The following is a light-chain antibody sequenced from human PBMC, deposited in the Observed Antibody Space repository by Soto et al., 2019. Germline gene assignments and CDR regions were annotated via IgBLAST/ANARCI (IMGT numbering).Light chain of an antibody. J-gene: IGKJ1*01. V-gene: IGKV3-11*01. CDR2: DAS. CDR3: LKRRDWPRT. Sequence: EIVLTQSPATLSLSPGERATLSCRASQSVSSYLAWYQQKPGHAPRLLIYDASNRATCIPARFNGSGSGTDFTLTISSLEPDDFAVYYGLKRRDWPRTFGQGTKVEIK. CDR1: QSVSSY.